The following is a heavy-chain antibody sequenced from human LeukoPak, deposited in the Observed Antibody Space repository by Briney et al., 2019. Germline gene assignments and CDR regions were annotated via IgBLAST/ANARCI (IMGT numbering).Heavy chain of an antibody. V-gene: IGHV3-30*04. D-gene: IGHD4-11*01. CDR1: GFTFSSYA. J-gene: IGHJ5*02. Sequence: GGSLRLSCAASGFTFSSYAMHWVRQAPGKGLEWVAVISYDGSNKYYADSVKGRFTISRDNFKNTLYLQMNSLRAEDTAVYYCARAMTTDNWFDPWGQGTLVTVSS. CDR2: ISYDGSNK. CDR3: ARAMTTDNWFDP.